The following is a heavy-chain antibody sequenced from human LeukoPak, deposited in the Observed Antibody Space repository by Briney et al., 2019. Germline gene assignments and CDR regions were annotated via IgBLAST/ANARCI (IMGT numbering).Heavy chain of an antibody. V-gene: IGHV1-69*05. CDR3: ARDSTGTTWQLDY. D-gene: IGHD1-1*01. CDR1: GYTFTRYG. Sequence: GASVKVSCKASGYTFTRYGFSWVRQAPGQGLEWMGGLIPMFRTPNYAQKFLGRVTITTDESTSTAYMELTSLGADDTAVYYCARDSTGTTWQLDYWGQGTLVTVSS. CDR2: LIPMFRTP. J-gene: IGHJ4*02.